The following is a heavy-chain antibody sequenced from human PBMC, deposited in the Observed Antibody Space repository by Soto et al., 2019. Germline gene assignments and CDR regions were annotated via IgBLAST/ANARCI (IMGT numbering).Heavy chain of an antibody. CDR2: ISYDGILK. D-gene: IGHD3-10*01. Sequence: GGSLRLSCAASGFTFSAFGMHWVRQAPGKGLEWVAIISYDGILKYYADSVKGRFTISRDTSKGALYLQMNSLRPEDTAVYYRAKDFKVSGGHYGSLNYYYGMDVWGQGTTVTVSS. CDR1: GFTFSAFG. J-gene: IGHJ6*02. V-gene: IGHV3-30*18. CDR3: AKDFKVSGGHYGSLNYYYGMDV.